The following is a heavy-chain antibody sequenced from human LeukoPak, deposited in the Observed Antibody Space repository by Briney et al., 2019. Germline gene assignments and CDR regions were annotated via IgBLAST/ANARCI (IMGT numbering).Heavy chain of an antibody. V-gene: IGHV4-31*03. Sequence: SETLSLTCTVSGGSISSGGYYWSWIRQHPGKGLEWIGYIYYSGSTYYNPSLKSRVTISVDTSKNQFSLKLSSVTAADTAVYYCARGGDYRFDPWGQGTLVTVSS. CDR1: GGSISSGGYY. D-gene: IGHD2-21*02. CDR3: ARGGDYRFDP. J-gene: IGHJ5*02. CDR2: IYYSGST.